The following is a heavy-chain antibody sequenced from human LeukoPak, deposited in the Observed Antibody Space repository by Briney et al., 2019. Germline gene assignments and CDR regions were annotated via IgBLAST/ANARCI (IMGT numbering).Heavy chain of an antibody. J-gene: IGHJ6*03. V-gene: IGHV4-39*07. D-gene: IGHD2-15*01. CDR3: AREFRRIPTDKGKNYYYYMDV. CDR1: SGSISTSNYY. Sequence: PSETLSLTCTVSSGSISTSNYYWGWVRQPPGKALEWIGNIFYSGSTYYSPSLKSRVTISLDTSKNQFSLKLSSVTAADTAVYYCAREFRRIPTDKGKNYYYYMDVWGKGTTVTVSS. CDR2: IFYSGST.